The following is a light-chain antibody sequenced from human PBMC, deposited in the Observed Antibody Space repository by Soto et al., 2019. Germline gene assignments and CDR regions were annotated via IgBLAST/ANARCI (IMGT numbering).Light chain of an antibody. CDR3: QQADSFPIT. CDR2: AAF. Sequence: DIQMTQSPSSVSASVGDRVTISCRASEDINSRLAWYQQKPGNAPKLLIYAAFILQSGVPSRFSGYGSGTDFTRSISSLQPEDFATYYCQQADSFPITFGQGTRLEIK. J-gene: IGKJ5*01. V-gene: IGKV1-12*01. CDR1: EDINSR.